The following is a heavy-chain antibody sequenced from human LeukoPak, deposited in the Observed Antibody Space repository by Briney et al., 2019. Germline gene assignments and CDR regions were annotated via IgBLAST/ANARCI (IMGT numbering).Heavy chain of an antibody. CDR3: ARDPKWLDY. CDR1: GFTLSTYW. D-gene: IGHD5-12*01. V-gene: IGHV3-7*01. Sequence: PGGSLRLSCAASGFTLSTYWMSWVRQAPGEGLEWVANTNQEGSEKYYVDSVKGRFTISKDNAKNALYLQMNSLRAEDTAVYYCARDPKWLDYWGQGTLVTVSS. CDR2: TNQEGSEK. J-gene: IGHJ4*02.